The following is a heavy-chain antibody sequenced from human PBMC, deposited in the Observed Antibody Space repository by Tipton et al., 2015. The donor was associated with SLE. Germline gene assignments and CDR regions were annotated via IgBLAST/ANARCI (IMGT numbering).Heavy chain of an antibody. CDR1: GDSVANSY. CDR2: IYNSGST. CDR3: ARQVDTEAVGSWNFAF. V-gene: IGHV4-59*08. D-gene: IGHD5-18*01. Sequence: LRLSCSVSGDSVANSYWSWIRQPPGKGLEWIGYIYNSGSTNYNPSLKSRVTISVDAPKNQLSLRLSSVTAADTAVYYCARQVDTEAVGSWNFAFWGRGTLVTVSS. J-gene: IGHJ2*01.